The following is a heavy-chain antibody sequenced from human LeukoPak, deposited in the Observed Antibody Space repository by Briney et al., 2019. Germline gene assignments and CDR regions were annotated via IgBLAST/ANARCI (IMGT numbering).Heavy chain of an antibody. CDR1: GGTFSSYA. D-gene: IGHD4-4*01. Sequence: GASVKVSCKASGGTFSSYAISWVRQAPGQGLEWMGWISAYNGNTNYAQKLQGRVTMTTDTSTSTAYMELRSLRSDDTAVYYCARDLATVTTGGSDPWGQGTLVTVSS. V-gene: IGHV1-18*01. CDR3: ARDLATVTTGGSDP. CDR2: ISAYNGNT. J-gene: IGHJ5*02.